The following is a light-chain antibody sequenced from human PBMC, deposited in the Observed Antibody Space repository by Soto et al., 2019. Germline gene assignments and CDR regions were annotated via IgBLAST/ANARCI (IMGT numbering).Light chain of an antibody. CDR1: SSNIGLND. J-gene: IGLJ2*01. CDR3: AAWDDSLNGPV. Sequence: QSVLTQPPSASGTPGQTGTISCSGSSSNIGLNDVHWYRQLSGTAPQILIYDTNQQATGVPDRLSGSRSGTSASLAIHGLQSEDEADYHCAAWDDSLNGPVFGGGTKLTVL. V-gene: IGLV1-44*01. CDR2: DTN.